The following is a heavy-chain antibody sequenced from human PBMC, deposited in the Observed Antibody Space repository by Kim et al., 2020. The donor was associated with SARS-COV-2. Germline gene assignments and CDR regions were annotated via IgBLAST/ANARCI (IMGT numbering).Heavy chain of an antibody. D-gene: IGHD3-10*01. V-gene: IGHV4-34*01. J-gene: IGHJ4*02. Sequence: NNPSLKSRVTISVHTTKNQFSRRLRSVTAADTAVYYCAGAQGGRGVVDYWGQGTLVTVSS. CDR3: AGAQGGRGVVDY.